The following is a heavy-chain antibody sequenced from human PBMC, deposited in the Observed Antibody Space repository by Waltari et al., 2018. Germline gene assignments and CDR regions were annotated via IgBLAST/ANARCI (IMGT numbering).Heavy chain of an antibody. Sequence: QVQLQESGPGLVKPSETLYLACTVSGGSISSYYCRWIRQPPGKGLEWIGYIYYRGSTNYNPSLKSRVTISVDTSKNQFSLKLSSVTAADTAVYYCALGRQPPPDYWGQGTLVTVSS. CDR3: ALGRQPPPDY. CDR1: GGSISSYY. J-gene: IGHJ4*02. D-gene: IGHD1-26*01. CDR2: IYYRGST. V-gene: IGHV4-59*01.